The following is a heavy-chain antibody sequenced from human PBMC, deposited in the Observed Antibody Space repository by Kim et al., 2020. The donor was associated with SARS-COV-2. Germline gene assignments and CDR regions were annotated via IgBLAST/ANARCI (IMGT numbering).Heavy chain of an antibody. CDR1: GGSVSSGSYY. Sequence: SETLSLTCTVSGGSVSSGSYYWSWIRQPPGKGLEWIGYIYYSGSTNYNPSLKSRVTISVDTSKNQFSLKLSSVTAADTAVYYCARDENYYGSGSYYKKHYYYYGMDVWGQGTTVTVSS. D-gene: IGHD3-10*01. J-gene: IGHJ6*02. CDR2: IYYSGST. V-gene: IGHV4-61*01. CDR3: ARDENYYGSGSYYKKHYYYYGMDV.